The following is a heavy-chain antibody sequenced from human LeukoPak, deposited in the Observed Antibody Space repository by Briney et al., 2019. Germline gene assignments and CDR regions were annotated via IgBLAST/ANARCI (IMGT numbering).Heavy chain of an antibody. CDR2: IYYSGST. D-gene: IGHD3-3*01. CDR1: GGSISSGGYY. V-gene: IGHV4-61*08. Sequence: PSETLSLTCTVSGGSISSGGYYWSWIRQHPGKGLEWIGYIYYSGSTSYNPSLKSRVTMSVDTSKNQFSLKLSSVTAADTAVYYCARYDSTELNAFDIWGQGTLVTVSS. J-gene: IGHJ3*02. CDR3: ARYDSTELNAFDI.